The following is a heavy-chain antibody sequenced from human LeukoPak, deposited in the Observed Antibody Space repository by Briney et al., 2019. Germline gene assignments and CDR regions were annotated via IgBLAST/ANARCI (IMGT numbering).Heavy chain of an antibody. CDR3: ARDLDDYVWGSYRYFDY. V-gene: IGHV1-18*01. J-gene: IGHJ4*02. D-gene: IGHD3-16*02. CDR1: GYTFTSYG. Sequence: ASVKVSCKASGYTFTSYGISWVRQAPGQGLEWMGWISAYSGNTNYAQKLQGRVTMTTDTSTSTAYMELRSLRSDDTAVYYCARDLDDYVWGSYRYFDYWGQGTLVTVSS. CDR2: ISAYSGNT.